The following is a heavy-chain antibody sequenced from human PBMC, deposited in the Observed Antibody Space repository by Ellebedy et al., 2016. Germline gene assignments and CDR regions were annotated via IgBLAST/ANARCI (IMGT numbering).Heavy chain of an antibody. J-gene: IGHJ4*02. Sequence: ASVKVSXXASGYTFTNHGISWVRQAPGQGLEWMGWISTYNDNILYAQNFQGRVTMTTDTFTSTAYMELRGLRSDDTAVYYCARDYGGGEDYWGQGTLVTVSS. CDR3: ARDYGGGEDY. CDR1: GYTFTNHG. CDR2: ISTYNDNI. D-gene: IGHD3-16*01. V-gene: IGHV1-18*04.